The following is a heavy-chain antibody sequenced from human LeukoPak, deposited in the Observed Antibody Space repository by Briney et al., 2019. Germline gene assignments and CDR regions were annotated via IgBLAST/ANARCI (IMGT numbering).Heavy chain of an antibody. Sequence: GGSLRLSCAASGFTFSSYSMNWVRQAPGKGLEWVSSISSSSSYIYYADSVKGRFTISRDNSKNTLYLQMNSLRAEDTAVYYCARDLYGGSDAFDIWGQGTMVTVSS. CDR2: ISSSSSYI. CDR3: ARDLYGGSDAFDI. D-gene: IGHD3-16*01. V-gene: IGHV3-21*04. J-gene: IGHJ3*02. CDR1: GFTFSSYS.